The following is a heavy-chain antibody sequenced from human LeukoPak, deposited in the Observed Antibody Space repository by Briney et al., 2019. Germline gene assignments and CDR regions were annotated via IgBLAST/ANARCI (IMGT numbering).Heavy chain of an antibody. CDR2: IRYDGSNK. V-gene: IGHV3-30*02. CDR3: AKRTNGVSPRQYYFDY. CDR1: GFTFSSYG. J-gene: IGHJ4*02. Sequence: PGGSLRLSCAASGFTFSSYGMHWVRQAPGKGLEWVAFIRYDGSNKYYADSVKGRFTISRDNSKNTLYLQMNSLRAEDTAVYYCAKRTNGVSPRQYYFDYWGQGTLVTVSS. D-gene: IGHD2-8*01.